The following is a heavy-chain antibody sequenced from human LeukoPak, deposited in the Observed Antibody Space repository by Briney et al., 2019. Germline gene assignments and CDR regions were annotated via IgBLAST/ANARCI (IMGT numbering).Heavy chain of an antibody. CDR2: LHSGGGT. J-gene: IGHJ4*02. V-gene: IGHV3-66*01. Sequence: GGSLRLSCAASGFTVTSNYMNWVRQAPGKGLEWVSTLHSGGGTFYADSVKGRFTISRDGSKNTVYLQMNSLRVEDTAVYYCARERADGSRNFDYWGQGTLVTVSS. D-gene: IGHD1-14*01. CDR3: ARERADGSRNFDY. CDR1: GFTVTSNY.